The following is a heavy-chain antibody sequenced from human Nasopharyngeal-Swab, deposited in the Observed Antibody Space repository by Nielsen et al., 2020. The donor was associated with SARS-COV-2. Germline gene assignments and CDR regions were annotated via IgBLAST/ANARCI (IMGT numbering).Heavy chain of an antibody. J-gene: IGHJ1*01. D-gene: IGHD6-13*01. CDR3: ARYPGIAAAGTDEYFQH. V-gene: IGHV5-51*01. Sequence: VRQMPGKGLAWMGIIYPGDSDTRYSPSFQGQVTISADKSISTAYLQWSSLKASDTAMYYCARYPGIAAAGTDEYFQHWGQGTLVTVSS. CDR2: IYPGDSDT.